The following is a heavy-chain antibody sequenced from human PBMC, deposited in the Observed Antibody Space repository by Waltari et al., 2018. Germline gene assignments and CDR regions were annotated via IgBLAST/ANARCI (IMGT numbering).Heavy chain of an antibody. D-gene: IGHD5-12*01. J-gene: IGHJ5*02. CDR1: GFTFSSYG. CDR2: ISYDGSNK. V-gene: IGHV3-30*03. CDR3: ARGLARRDGYNWVGGSNWFDP. Sequence: QVQLVESGGGVVQPGRSLRLSCAASGFTFSSYGMHWVRQAPGKGLEWVAVISYDGSNKYYADSVKGRFTISRDNSKNTLYLQMNSLRAEDTAVYYCARGLARRDGYNWVGGSNWFDPWGQGTLVTVSS.